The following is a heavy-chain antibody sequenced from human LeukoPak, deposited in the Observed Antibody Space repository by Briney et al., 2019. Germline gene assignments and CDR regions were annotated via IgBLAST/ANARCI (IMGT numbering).Heavy chain of an antibody. J-gene: IGHJ4*02. CDR3: ARVRQTGYSSGWTTS. CDR2: IYYSGST. V-gene: IGHV4-39*01. CDR1: GGSISSSSYY. D-gene: IGHD6-19*01. Sequence: SETLSLTCTVSGGSISSSSYYWGWIRQPPGKGLEWIGSIYYSGSTYYNPSLKSRVTISVDTSKNQFSLKLSSVTAADTAVYYCARVRQTGYSSGWTTSWGQGTLVTVSS.